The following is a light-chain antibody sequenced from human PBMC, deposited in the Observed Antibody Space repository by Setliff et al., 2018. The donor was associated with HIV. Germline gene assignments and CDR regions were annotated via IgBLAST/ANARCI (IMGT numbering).Light chain of an antibody. CDR2: DVS. J-gene: IGLJ2*01. V-gene: IGLV2-11*01. Sequence: QSVLTQPRSVSGSPGQSVTISCTGTSSDVGGYNYVSWYQQHPGKAPKLMIYDVSKRPSGVPDRFSGSKSGNTASLTISGLQAEDEADYYCCSYAGSYTSPSGVFGGGTQLTVL. CDR3: CSYAGSYTSPSGV. CDR1: SSDVGGYNY.